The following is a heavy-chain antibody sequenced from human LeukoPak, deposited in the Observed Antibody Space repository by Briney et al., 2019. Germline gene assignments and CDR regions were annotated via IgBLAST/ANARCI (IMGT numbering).Heavy chain of an antibody. D-gene: IGHD3-3*01. CDR2: ISGGGDNT. J-gene: IGHJ4*02. CDR3: AREASGYYRDF. Sequence: GGSLRLSCAASGFTFSSYAMSWVRQAPGKGLEWVSAISGGGDNTYYADSVKGRFTISRDDSKNTLYLQMNSLRAEDTAVYYCAREASGYYRDFWGQGTLVTVSS. CDR1: GFTFSSYA. V-gene: IGHV3-23*01.